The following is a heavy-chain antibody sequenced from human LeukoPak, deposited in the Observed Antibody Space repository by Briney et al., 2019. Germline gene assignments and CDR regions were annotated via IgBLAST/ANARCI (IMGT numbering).Heavy chain of an antibody. CDR1: GFTFSSYA. J-gene: IGHJ4*02. CDR3: AKVWSSGSDKDY. Sequence: GGSLRLSCAASGFTFSSYAMSWVRQAPGKGLEWVSGISGSGGSTYYADSVKGRFTISRDNSKNTLYLQMNSLRAEDTAVYYCAKVWSSGSDKDYWGQGTLVAVSS. D-gene: IGHD6-19*01. V-gene: IGHV3-23*01. CDR2: ISGSGGST.